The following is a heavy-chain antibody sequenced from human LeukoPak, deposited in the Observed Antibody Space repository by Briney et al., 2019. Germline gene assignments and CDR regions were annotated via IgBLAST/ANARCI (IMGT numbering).Heavy chain of an antibody. D-gene: IGHD3-10*01. CDR3: ARGHLWFGDPRRYYYMDV. J-gene: IGHJ6*03. V-gene: IGHV4-34*01. CDR2: INHSGST. CDR1: GGSFSGYY. Sequence: SETLSLTCAVYGGSFSGYYWSWIRQPPGKGLEWIGEINHSGSTNYNPSLKSRVTISVDTSKNQFSLKLSSVTAADTAVYYCARGHLWFGDPRRYYYMDVWGKGTTVTVSS.